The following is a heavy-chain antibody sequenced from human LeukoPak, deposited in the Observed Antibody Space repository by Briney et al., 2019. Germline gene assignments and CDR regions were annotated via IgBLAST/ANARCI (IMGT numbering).Heavy chain of an antibody. Sequence: SETLSLTCAVYGGSFSGYYWSWIRQPPGKGLEWIGEINPSQSTNYNPSLKSRVTISVDTSKNQFSLRLSSVTAADTAVCYCATTSVEKTMVPPSFGYWGQEPWSPSPQ. V-gene: IGHV4-34*01. CDR1: GGSFSGYY. CDR2: INPSQST. CDR3: ATTSVEKTMVPPSFGY. J-gene: IGHJ5*01. D-gene: IGHD3-10*01.